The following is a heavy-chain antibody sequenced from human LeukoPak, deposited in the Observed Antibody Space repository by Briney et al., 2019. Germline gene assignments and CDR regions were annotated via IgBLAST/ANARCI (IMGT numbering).Heavy chain of an antibody. J-gene: IGHJ4*02. CDR1: GYTFTSYD. CDR2: MNPNSGNT. D-gene: IGHD6-19*01. CDR3: ARGIAVAGRPTREDY. Sequence: ASVKVSCKASGYTFTSYDINWVRQATGQGLEWMGWMNPNSGNTGYAQEFQGRVTITRNTSISTAYMELSSLRSEDTAVYYCARGIAVAGRPTREDYWGQGTLVTVSS. V-gene: IGHV1-8*03.